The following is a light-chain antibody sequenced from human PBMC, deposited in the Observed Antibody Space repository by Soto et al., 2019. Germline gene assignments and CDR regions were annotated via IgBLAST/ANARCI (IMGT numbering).Light chain of an antibody. CDR2: LDRSGSY. V-gene: IGLV4-60*02. CDR3: ETWYSNTHKV. Sequence: QAVATQSSSASASLGSSVKLTCILSSGHSTYIIAWHQQQPGKAPRFLMTLDRSGSYNRGSGVPDRFSGSSSGADRYLTISNLQFEDEGDYYCETWYSNTHKVFGGGTKLTVL. J-gene: IGLJ3*02. CDR1: SGHSTYI.